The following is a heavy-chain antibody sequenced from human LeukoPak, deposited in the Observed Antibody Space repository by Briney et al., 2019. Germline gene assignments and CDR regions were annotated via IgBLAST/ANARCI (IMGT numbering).Heavy chain of an antibody. D-gene: IGHD2-2*01. CDR1: GYTFTGYY. CDR3: AREEGYCSTTSCSAPFDY. CDR2: INPNSGGT. J-gene: IGHJ4*02. Sequence: GGSVEVSCKASGYTFTGYYMHWVRQAPGQGLEWMGWINPNSGGTNYAHKFQGRVTMTRDTSISTAYMELSSLRSDDTAVYYCAREEGYCSTTSCSAPFDYWGQGALVTVSS. V-gene: IGHV1-2*07.